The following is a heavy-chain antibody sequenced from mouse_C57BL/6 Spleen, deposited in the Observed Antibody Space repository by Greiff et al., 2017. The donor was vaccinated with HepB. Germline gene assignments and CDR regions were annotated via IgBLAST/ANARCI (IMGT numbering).Heavy chain of an antibody. CDR2: ISDGGSYT. CDR3: ARDNHDGGFAY. J-gene: IGHJ3*01. D-gene: IGHD2-3*01. CDR1: GFTFSSYA. V-gene: IGHV5-4*01. Sequence: EVHLVESGGGLVKPGGSLKLSCAASGFTFSSYAMSWVRQTPEKRLEWVATISDGGSYTYYPDNVKGRFTISRDNAKNNLYLQMSHLKSEDTAMYYCARDNHDGGFAYWGQGTLVTVSA.